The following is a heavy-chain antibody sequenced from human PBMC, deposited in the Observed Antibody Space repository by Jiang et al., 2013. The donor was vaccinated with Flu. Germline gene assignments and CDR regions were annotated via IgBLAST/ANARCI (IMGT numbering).Heavy chain of an antibody. D-gene: IGHD4-11*01. J-gene: IGHJ2*01. Sequence: VRQAPGQGLEWMGWISAYNGNTNYAQKLQGRVTMTTDTSTSTAYMELRSLRSDDTAVYYCARGSTVTTVFLDWYFDLWGRGTLVTVSS. CDR3: ARGSTVTTVFLDWYFDL. V-gene: IGHV1-18*01. CDR2: ISAYNGNT.